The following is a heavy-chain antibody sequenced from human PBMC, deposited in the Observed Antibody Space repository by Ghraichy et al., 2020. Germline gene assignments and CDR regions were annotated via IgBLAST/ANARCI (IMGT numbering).Heavy chain of an antibody. CDR1: GYTFTSYG. CDR3: AVNVDTAMVTSFDY. J-gene: IGHJ4*02. V-gene: IGHV1-18*01. D-gene: IGHD5-18*01. Sequence: ASVKVSCKASGYTFTSYGISWVRQAPGQGLEWMGWISAYNGNTNYAQKLQGRVTMTTDTSTSTAYMELRSLRSDDTAVYYCAVNVDTAMVTSFDYWGQGTLVTVSS. CDR2: ISAYNGNT.